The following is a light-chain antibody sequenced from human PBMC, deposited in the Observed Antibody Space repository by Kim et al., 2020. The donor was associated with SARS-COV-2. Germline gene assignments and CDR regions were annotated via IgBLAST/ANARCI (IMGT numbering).Light chain of an antibody. CDR1: QNIGDREW. J-gene: IGKJ1*01. CDR3: QQYNTYSGT. V-gene: IGKV1-5*03. Sequence: VGDRVTITCRASQNIGDREWVAGYQQKPAKDPKGLIYKTSTLESGVSSRFSGSGSGTEFTLTISSLQPEDIATYYCQQYNTYSGTFGQGTKVDIK. CDR2: KTS.